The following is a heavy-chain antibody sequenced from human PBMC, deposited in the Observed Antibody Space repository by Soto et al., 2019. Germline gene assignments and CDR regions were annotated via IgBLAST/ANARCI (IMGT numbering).Heavy chain of an antibody. CDR2: FSGSGGNI. J-gene: IGHJ6*02. Sequence: GGSLRLSCVASGFTFSTHAMSWVRQAPGKGLEWVSTFSGSGGNIYYAESVKGRLTTSRDDSKNTLYLQMNSLRVKDTAVYYCAKDPPWTVGPLAMDVWGQGTTVTVSS. V-gene: IGHV3-23*01. D-gene: IGHD2-2*01. CDR3: AKDPPWTVGPLAMDV. CDR1: GFTFSTHA.